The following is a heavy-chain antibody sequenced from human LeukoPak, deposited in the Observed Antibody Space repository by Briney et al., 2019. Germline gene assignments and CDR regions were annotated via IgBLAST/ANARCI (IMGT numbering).Heavy chain of an antibody. Sequence: GSLRLSCAASGFSVSGKFMSWVRQAPGKGLEWVSIIHYDGKIRYAGSVGGRFTIYRDDSENTLFLQMNSLRVDDTAVYFCASGDGYLQPYWGQGTLVTVSS. D-gene: IGHD2-21*01. V-gene: IGHV3-53*01. J-gene: IGHJ4*02. CDR1: GFSVSGKF. CDR2: IHYDGKI. CDR3: ASGDGYLQPY.